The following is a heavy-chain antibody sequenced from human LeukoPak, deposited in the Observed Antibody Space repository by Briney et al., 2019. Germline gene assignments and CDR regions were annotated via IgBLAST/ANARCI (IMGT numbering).Heavy chain of an antibody. Sequence: PGGSLRLSCAASGFTFRDYSMNWVRQAPGKGLEWVSSISGSSSYIYYADSVRGRFTISRDNGKNALILQMNSLSAEDTAVYFCSRDRDFDILTGYYPDGFDMWGQGTLVTVSS. CDR3: SRDRDFDILTGYYPDGFDM. V-gene: IGHV3-21*01. J-gene: IGHJ3*02. CDR2: ISGSSSYI. CDR1: GFTFRDYS. D-gene: IGHD3-9*01.